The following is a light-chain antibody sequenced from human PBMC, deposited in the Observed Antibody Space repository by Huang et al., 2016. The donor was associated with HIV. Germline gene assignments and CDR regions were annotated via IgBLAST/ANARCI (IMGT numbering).Light chain of an antibody. J-gene: IGKJ5*01. CDR1: QSLLYSLNNKNY. Sequence: DIVMTQSPDSLSVSPGERATIDGKSSQSLLYSLNNKNYLAWFQQKPGRPPKLLLYWASTRESGIPERFSGSGSGTDFTLTINNLQPEDVATYYCQQYYQNPQTFGQGT. V-gene: IGKV4-1*01. CDR3: QQYYQNPQT. CDR2: WAS.